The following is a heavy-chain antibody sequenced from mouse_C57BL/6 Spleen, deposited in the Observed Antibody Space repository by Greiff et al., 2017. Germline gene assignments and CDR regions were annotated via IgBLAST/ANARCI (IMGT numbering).Heavy chain of an antibody. D-gene: IGHD1-1*01. CDR2: INPSSGYT. CDR1: GYTFTSYT. J-gene: IGHJ2*01. V-gene: IGHV1-4*01. Sequence: VKLQQSGAELARPGASVKMSCKASGYTFTSYTMHWVKQRPGQGLEWIGYINPSSGYTKYNQKFKDKATLTADKSSSTAYMQPSSLTSEDSAVYYCARCTTVYYFDYWGQGTTLTVSS. CDR3: ARCTTVYYFDY.